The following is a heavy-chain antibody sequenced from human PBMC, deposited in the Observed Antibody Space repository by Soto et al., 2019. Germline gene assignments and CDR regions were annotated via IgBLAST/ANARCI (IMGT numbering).Heavy chain of an antibody. CDR2: FYFST. Sequence: SETLSLTCTVSGGSISSSNYYWGWVRQPPGKGLEWIGCFYFSTNYNPALNSRVTISVDRSKNHFSLKLTSVAAADTAVYFCARSNTRYSSPDYWGQGTLVTVSS. J-gene: IGHJ4*02. CDR1: GGSISSSNYY. CDR3: ARSNTRYSSPDY. D-gene: IGHD3-22*01. V-gene: IGHV4-61*05.